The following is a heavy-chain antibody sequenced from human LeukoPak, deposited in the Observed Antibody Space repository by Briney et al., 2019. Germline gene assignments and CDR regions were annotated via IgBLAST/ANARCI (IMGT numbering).Heavy chain of an antibody. CDR2: ISSSSSYI. CDR1: GFTFSSYS. V-gene: IGHV3-21*01. D-gene: IGHD5-18*01. Sequence: PGGSLRLSCAASGFTFSSYSTNWVRQAPGKGLEWVSSISSSSSYIYYADSVKGRFTISRDNAKNSLYLQMNSLRAEDTAVYYCARDEMDSAMPHYFDYWGQGTLVTVSS. CDR3: ARDEMDSAMPHYFDY. J-gene: IGHJ4*02.